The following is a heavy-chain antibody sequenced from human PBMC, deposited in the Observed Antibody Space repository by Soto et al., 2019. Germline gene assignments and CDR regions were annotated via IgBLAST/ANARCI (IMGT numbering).Heavy chain of an antibody. V-gene: IGHV4-59*01. Sequence: SETLSLTCTVSRGSFTSFYWSWIRQPPGKGLEWIGYIDYSGSTNYNPSLKSRVTISVDTSKNLFSLNLTSVTAADTAVYYCAKVLGSSRAVDIWGQGTQVTVSS. CDR2: IDYSGST. J-gene: IGHJ3*02. CDR1: RGSFTSFY. D-gene: IGHD6-6*01. CDR3: AKVLGSSRAVDI.